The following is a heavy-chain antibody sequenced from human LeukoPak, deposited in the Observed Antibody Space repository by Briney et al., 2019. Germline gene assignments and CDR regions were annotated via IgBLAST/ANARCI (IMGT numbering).Heavy chain of an antibody. CDR1: GGSISSGSYY. CDR3: ARSGDYVTNDAFDI. D-gene: IGHD4-17*01. Sequence: PSQTLSLTCTVSGGSISSGSYYWSWIRQPAGKGLEWIGRIYTSGSTNYNPSLKSRVTISVDTSKNQFSLKLSSVTAADTAVYYCARSGDYVTNDAFDIWGQGTMVTVSS. V-gene: IGHV4-61*02. J-gene: IGHJ3*02. CDR2: IYTSGST.